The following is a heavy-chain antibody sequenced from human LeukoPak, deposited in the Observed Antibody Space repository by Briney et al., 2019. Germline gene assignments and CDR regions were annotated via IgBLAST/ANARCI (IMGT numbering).Heavy chain of an antibody. Sequence: SETLSLTCAVYGGSFSGYYWNWIRQSPGKGLEWIGEVLHDGSTNYNPSLKSRVTIAVDTSQNQFSLKLSAVTAADTAVYYCARGSRLLWFGELFLDGNAFDIWGQGTMVTVSS. V-gene: IGHV4-34*01. D-gene: IGHD3-10*01. CDR1: GGSFSGYY. CDR2: VLHDGST. J-gene: IGHJ3*02. CDR3: ARGSRLLWFGELFLDGNAFDI.